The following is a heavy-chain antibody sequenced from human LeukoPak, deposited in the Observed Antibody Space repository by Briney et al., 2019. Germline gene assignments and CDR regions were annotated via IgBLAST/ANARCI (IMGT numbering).Heavy chain of an antibody. D-gene: IGHD3-10*01. CDR3: ARGIWFGAFDP. CDR1: GGSISSSSYY. CDR2: IYYSGST. V-gene: IGHV4-39*01. J-gene: IGHJ5*02. Sequence: PSETLSLTCTVSGGSISSSSYYWGWIRQHPGKGLEWIGSIYYSGSTYYNPSLKSRVTISVDTSKNQFSLKLSSVTAADTAVYYCARGIWFGAFDPWGQGTLVTVSS.